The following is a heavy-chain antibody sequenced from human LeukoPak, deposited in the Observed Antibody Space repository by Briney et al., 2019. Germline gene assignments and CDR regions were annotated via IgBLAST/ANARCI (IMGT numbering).Heavy chain of an antibody. D-gene: IGHD2-15*01. Sequence: PSETLSLTCTVSGGSISSSSYYWGWLRQPPGKGLEWIGSIYHSGSTYYNPSLKSRVTISVDTSKNQFSLKLSSVTAADTAVYYCASRGYCSGGSCYSTREPIDYWGQGTLVTVSS. CDR2: IYHSGST. V-gene: IGHV4-39*01. CDR3: ASRGYCSGGSCYSTREPIDY. CDR1: GGSISSSSYY. J-gene: IGHJ4*02.